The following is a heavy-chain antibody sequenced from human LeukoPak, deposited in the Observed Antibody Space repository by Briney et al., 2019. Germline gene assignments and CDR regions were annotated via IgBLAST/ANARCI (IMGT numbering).Heavy chain of an antibody. Sequence: GGSLRLSCAASGFTFDDYAMHWVRQAPGKGLEWVSGISWNSGSIGYADSVKGRFTISRDNAKNSLYLQMNSLRAEDTALYYCARDESSGYYLIDYWGQGTLVTVSS. D-gene: IGHD3-22*01. V-gene: IGHV3-9*01. CDR3: ARDESSGYYLIDY. J-gene: IGHJ4*02. CDR2: ISWNSGSI. CDR1: GFTFDDYA.